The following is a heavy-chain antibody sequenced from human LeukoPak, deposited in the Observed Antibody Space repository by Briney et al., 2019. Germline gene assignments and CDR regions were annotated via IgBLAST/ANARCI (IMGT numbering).Heavy chain of an antibody. J-gene: IGHJ6*02. CDR3: AKDRVDIVVVPASVDV. Sequence: GGSLRLSCAASGFTFSSYAMSWVRQAPGKGLEWVSAISGSGGSTYYADSVKGRFTISRGNSKNTLYLQMNSLRAEDAAVYYCAKDRVDIVVVPASVDVWGQGTTVTVSS. V-gene: IGHV3-23*01. D-gene: IGHD2-2*01. CDR1: GFTFSSYA. CDR2: ISGSGGST.